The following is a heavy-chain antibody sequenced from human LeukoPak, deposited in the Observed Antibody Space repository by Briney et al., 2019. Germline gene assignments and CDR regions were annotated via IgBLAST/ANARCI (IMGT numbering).Heavy chain of an antibody. J-gene: IGHJ3*02. CDR1: GFTVGSYG. Sequence: AGGSLRLSCAASGFTVGSYGMGWVRQAPGKGLEWVSAISGSGGSTYYADSVKGRLTISRDNSKNTLYLQMNSLRGEDTAVYYCAKDLRKYCSGGSCNGGDDAFDIWGQGTMVTVSS. V-gene: IGHV3-23*01. D-gene: IGHD2-15*01. CDR3: AKDLRKYCSGGSCNGGDDAFDI. CDR2: ISGSGGST.